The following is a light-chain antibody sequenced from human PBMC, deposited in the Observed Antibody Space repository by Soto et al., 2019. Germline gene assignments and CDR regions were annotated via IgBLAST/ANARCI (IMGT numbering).Light chain of an antibody. CDR2: EDN. CDR1: SGSIASNY. Sequence: NFMLTQPHSVSKSPGKTVTISCTRSSGSIASNYVQWYQQRPGSAPTTVIYEDNQRPSGVPDRFSGSIDSSSNSASLTISGLKTEDEADYYCQSYDSSNHAVFGGGTKLTVL. V-gene: IGLV6-57*03. CDR3: QSYDSSNHAV. J-gene: IGLJ7*01.